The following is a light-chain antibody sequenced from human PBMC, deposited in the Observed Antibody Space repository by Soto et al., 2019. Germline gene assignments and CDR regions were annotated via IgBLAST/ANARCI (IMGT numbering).Light chain of an antibody. CDR3: QQLDSYPIT. V-gene: IGKV1-9*01. CDR1: QGISSY. CDR2: DAS. J-gene: IGKJ5*01. Sequence: DIQLTQSPSFLSASVGDRVIITCRASQGISSYLAWYQQKPGKAPNLLISDASTLQSGVPSRFSGSGSGTEFTLTISGLQPEGFAIYYCQQLDSYPITFGQGTRLEIK.